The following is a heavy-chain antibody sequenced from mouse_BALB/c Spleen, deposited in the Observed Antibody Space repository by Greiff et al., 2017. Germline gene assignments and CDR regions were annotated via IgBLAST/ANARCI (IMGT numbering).Heavy chain of an antibody. CDR2: IDPANGNT. Sequence: EVQVVESGAELVKPGASVKLSCTASGFNIKDTYMPWVKQRPEQGLEWIGRIDPANGNTKYDPKFQGKATITADTSSNTAYLQLSSLTSEDTAVYYCARKTTGYGSSFDYWGQGTTLTVSS. CDR1: GFNIKDTY. J-gene: IGHJ2*01. CDR3: ARKTTGYGSSFDY. V-gene: IGHV14-3*02. D-gene: IGHD1-1*01.